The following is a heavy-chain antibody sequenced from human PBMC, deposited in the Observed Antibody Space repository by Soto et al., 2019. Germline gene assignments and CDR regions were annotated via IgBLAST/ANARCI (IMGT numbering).Heavy chain of an antibody. CDR2: IKNDGSEQ. V-gene: IGHV3-7*03. Sequence: PGGSLRLSCAASGFTFSTYYMTWVRQAPGKGLEWVASIKNDGSEQYYVDSVKGRFTISRDNAKNSLYQQMNSLRAGDTSLYLCSREYWFQDYWGSRT. J-gene: IGHJ4*02. CDR1: GFTFSTYY. D-gene: IGHD3-22*01. CDR3: SREYWFQDY.